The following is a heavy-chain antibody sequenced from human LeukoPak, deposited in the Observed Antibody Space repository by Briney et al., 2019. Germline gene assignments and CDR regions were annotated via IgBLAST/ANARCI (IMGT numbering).Heavy chain of an antibody. CDR3: ATTSLSSGPFDY. CDR2: INPNSGGT. V-gene: IGHV1-2*02. CDR1: GYTFTGYY. Sequence: ASMKVSCKASGYTFTGYYMHWVRQAPGQGLEWMGWINPNSGGTNYAQKFQGRVTMTRDTSISTAYMELSRLRSDDTAVYYCATTSLSSGPFDYWGQGTLVTVSS. J-gene: IGHJ4*02. D-gene: IGHD6-25*01.